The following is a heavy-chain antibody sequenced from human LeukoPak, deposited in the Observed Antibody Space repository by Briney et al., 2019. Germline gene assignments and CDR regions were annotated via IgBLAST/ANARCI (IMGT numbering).Heavy chain of an antibody. V-gene: IGHV3-64D*09. D-gene: IGHD1-1*01. Sequence: GGSLRLSCSASGFTFSSYSMYWVRQAPGKGLEYVSSISIDGDSTFYADSVEGRFTISRDNSEKKLYLQMSSLRAQDTAVYYCVSSRTAYYFDYWGQGTLVTVSS. J-gene: IGHJ4*02. CDR2: ISIDGDST. CDR3: VSSRTAYYFDY. CDR1: GFTFSSYS.